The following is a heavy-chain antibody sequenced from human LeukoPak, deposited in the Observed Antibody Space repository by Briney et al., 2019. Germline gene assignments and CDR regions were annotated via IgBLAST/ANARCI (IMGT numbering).Heavy chain of an antibody. CDR3: AVSQIGYGDLTYFDY. CDR2: IEHSGST. D-gene: IGHD4-17*01. CDR1: GYSISSGYY. Sequence: PSETLSLTCSVSGYSISSGYYWGWLRQPPGEGLEWIRSIEHSGSTYYNPSLKSRVTISVDTSKNPCSLKLSSVTAADTAVYYCAVSQIGYGDLTYFDYWGQGTLVTVSS. J-gene: IGHJ4*02. V-gene: IGHV4-38-2*01.